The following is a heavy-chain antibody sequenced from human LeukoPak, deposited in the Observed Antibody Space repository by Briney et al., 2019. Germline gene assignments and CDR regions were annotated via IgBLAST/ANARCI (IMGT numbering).Heavy chain of an antibody. CDR2: IYYSGST. Sequence: SETLSLTCTVSGGSIRSFYWSWIRQPPGKGLEWIGYIYYSGSTNYNPSLKGRVTMSADTSKNRFSLKLSSVTAADTAVYYCARAVVDTAMAYDYWGQGTLVTVSS. CDR1: GGSIRSFY. J-gene: IGHJ4*02. CDR3: ARAVVDTAMAYDY. D-gene: IGHD5-18*01. V-gene: IGHV4-59*01.